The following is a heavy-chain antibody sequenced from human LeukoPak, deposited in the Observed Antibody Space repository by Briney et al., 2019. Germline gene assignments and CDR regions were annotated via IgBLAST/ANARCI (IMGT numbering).Heavy chain of an antibody. V-gene: IGHV3-21*01. Sequence: PGGSLRLSCAASGFTFISYSMNWVRQAPGKGLEWVSSISSSSSYIYYADSVKGRFTISRDNAKNSLYLQMNSLRAEDTAVYYCARKGYYDFWSGYFGTNHYYYYMDVWGKGTTVTVSS. CDR3: ARKGYYDFWSGYFGTNHYYYYMDV. J-gene: IGHJ6*03. D-gene: IGHD3-3*01. CDR1: GFTFISYS. CDR2: ISSSSSYI.